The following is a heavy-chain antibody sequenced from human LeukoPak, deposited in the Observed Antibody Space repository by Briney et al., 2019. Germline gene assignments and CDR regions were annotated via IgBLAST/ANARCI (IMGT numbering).Heavy chain of an antibody. CDR2: IYTSGST. CDR1: GGSFSGYY. D-gene: IGHD5-18*01. Sequence: SETLSLTCAVYGGSFSGYYWSWIRQPAGKGLEWIGRIYTSGSTNYNPSLKSRVTISVDTSKNQFSLKLSSVTAADTAVYYCARSGYSYGYSWFDPWGQGTLVTVSS. J-gene: IGHJ5*02. CDR3: ARSGYSYGYSWFDP. V-gene: IGHV4-59*10.